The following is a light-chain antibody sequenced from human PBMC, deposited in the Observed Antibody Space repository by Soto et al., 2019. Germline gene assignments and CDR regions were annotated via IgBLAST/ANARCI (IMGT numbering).Light chain of an antibody. CDR2: GAS. J-gene: IGKJ1*01. Sequence: EIVLTQSPCTLSLSPGERATLSCRASQSVSNNYLAWYQQKPGQAPRLLIYGASNRATGIPDRFSGSGSVTDFTLTISRLEPEDFAVYYCQQYGSSGTFGQGTKVEIK. CDR1: QSVSNNY. V-gene: IGKV3-20*01. CDR3: QQYGSSGT.